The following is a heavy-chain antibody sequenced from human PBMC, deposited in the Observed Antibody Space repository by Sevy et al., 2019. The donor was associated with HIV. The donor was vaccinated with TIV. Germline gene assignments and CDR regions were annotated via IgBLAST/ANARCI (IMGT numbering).Heavy chain of an antibody. Sequence: LETLSLTCAVYGESFSGFYWSWIRQPPGKGLEWIGDIIPAGITNYNPSLKSRVTISIDTSKNQFSLKMNAVTAADTAVYYCARGQWEHPYWGQGTQVTVSS. CDR1: GESFSGFY. CDR2: IIPAGIT. D-gene: IGHD1-26*01. CDR3: ARGQWEHPY. V-gene: IGHV4-34*01. J-gene: IGHJ4*02.